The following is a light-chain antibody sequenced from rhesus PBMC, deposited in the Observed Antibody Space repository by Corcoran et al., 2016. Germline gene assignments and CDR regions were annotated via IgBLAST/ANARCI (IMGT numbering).Light chain of an antibody. J-gene: IGKJ2*01. CDR3: QHYYDNPYS. CDR1: QNIYSN. CDR2: EAS. V-gene: IGKV1S12*01. Sequence: DIQMTQSPSALSASVGDRVTLSCRASQNIYSNLAWYHQKPGKAPKLLIYEASSLKTGIPSRFSGSGYVTDVTLTISSLQPEYSAAYYCQHYYDNPYSFGQGTKVEIK.